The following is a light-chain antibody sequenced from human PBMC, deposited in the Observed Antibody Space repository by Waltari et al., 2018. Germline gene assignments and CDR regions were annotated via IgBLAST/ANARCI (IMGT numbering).Light chain of an antibody. CDR2: DAS. CDR1: QSISNK. CDR3: QQYNSWPYT. J-gene: IGKJ2*01. Sequence: EIVMTQSPATLSVSPGERAILSCRASQSISNKLAWYQQKPGQAPRLLIYDASTRATGIPAMFSGSGSGTEFTLTISSLQSEDFVVYYCQQYNSWPYTFGQGTKLEIK. V-gene: IGKV3-15*01.